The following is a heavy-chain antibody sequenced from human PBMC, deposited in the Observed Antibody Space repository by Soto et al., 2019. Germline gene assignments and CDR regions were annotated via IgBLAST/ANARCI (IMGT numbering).Heavy chain of an antibody. J-gene: IGHJ6*03. CDR3: AKSLLFVDHAYMDV. D-gene: IGHD2-21*01. Sequence: SVKVSCKASGGSFISYSFTWVRQAPGQGLEWMGRIIPIQGKANYALKFQDRVTITADRSTRTAYMELRSLRPEDTAVYYCAKSLLFVDHAYMDVWGKGTTVTVS. V-gene: IGHV1-69*02. CDR2: IIPIQGKA. CDR1: GGSFISYS.